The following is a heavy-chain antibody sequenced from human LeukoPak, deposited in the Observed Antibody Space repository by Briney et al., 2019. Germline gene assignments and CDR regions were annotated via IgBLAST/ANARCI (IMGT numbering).Heavy chain of an antibody. D-gene: IGHD5-24*01. CDR1: GGSISISSYY. V-gene: IGHV4-39*01. CDR3: ASSTRWLQFRVHY. CDR2: IYYSGST. Sequence: KPSETLSLTCTVSGGSISISSYYWGWIRQPPGKGLEWIGSIYYSGSTYYNPSLKSRVTISVDTSKSQFSLKLSSVTAADTAMYYCASSTRWLQFRVHYWGQGTLVTVSS. J-gene: IGHJ4*02.